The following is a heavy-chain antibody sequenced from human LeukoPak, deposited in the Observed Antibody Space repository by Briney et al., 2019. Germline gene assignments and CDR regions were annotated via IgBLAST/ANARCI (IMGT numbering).Heavy chain of an antibody. V-gene: IGHV4-4*07. CDR3: ARDHSTWYSGVYNWFDP. J-gene: IGHJ5*02. Sequence: SKTLSLTCTVSDGSISSYYWSWIRQPAGKGLEWIGRIYTSGSTNYNPSLKSRVTMSVDTSKNQFSLKLSSVTAADTAVYYCARDHSTWYSGVYNWFDPWGPGTLVTVSS. CDR1: DGSISSYY. D-gene: IGHD6-13*01. CDR2: IYTSGST.